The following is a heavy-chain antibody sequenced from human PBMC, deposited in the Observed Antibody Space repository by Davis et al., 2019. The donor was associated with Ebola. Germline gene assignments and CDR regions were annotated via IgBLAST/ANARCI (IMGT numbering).Heavy chain of an antibody. Sequence: GESLKISCAASGFTFSSYAMHWVRQAPGKGLEWVAVISYDGSNKYYADSVKGRFTISRDNSKNSLYLQMNSLRDEDTAVYYCARAPYYYGSGSYPGMDVWGQGTTVTVSS. CDR3: ARAPYYYGSGSYPGMDV. J-gene: IGHJ6*02. CDR2: ISYDGSNK. D-gene: IGHD3-10*01. V-gene: IGHV3-30-3*01. CDR1: GFTFSSYA.